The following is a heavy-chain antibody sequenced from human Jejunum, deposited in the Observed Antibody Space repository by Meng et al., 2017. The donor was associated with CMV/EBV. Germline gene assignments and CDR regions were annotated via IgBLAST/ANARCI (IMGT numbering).Heavy chain of an antibody. Sequence: EVHRLESGGGLVHPEGSLRLSCAASGFTFSSQTMSWVRQAPGKGLEWVSNIADSGGSTYYADSVKGRFTISRDNSKNTLYLQMNSLRAEDTAVYYCVNRAWLESWGQGTLVTVSS. CDR1: GFTFSSQT. CDR3: VNRAWLES. V-gene: IGHV3-23*01. J-gene: IGHJ5*01. CDR2: IADSGGST.